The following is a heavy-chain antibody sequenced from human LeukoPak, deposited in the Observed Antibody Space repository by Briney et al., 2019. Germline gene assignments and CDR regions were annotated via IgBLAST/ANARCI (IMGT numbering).Heavy chain of an antibody. D-gene: IGHD6-19*01. Sequence: SGPTLVKPTQTLTLTCTFSGFSLSTRGVGVGWIRQPPVKALEWLALIYWDDDKRYSPSLKSRLTITKDTSKNQVVLTMTNMDPVDTATYYCAHTTGSGWLWVFDYWGQGTLVTVSS. CDR2: IYWDDDK. J-gene: IGHJ4*02. CDR3: AHTTGSGWLWVFDY. V-gene: IGHV2-5*02. CDR1: GFSLSTRGVG.